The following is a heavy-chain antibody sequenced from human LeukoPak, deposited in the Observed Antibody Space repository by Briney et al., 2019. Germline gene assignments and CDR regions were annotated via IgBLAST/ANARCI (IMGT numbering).Heavy chain of an antibody. CDR1: GGSISSYY. Sequence: SETLSLTCTVSGGSISSYYWSWIRQPAGKGLEWIGRIYTSGSTNYNPSLKSRVTMSVDTSKNQFSLKLSSVTAADTAVYYCARVWRSSSWSGNLTAYYYYYMDVWGKGTTVTVSS. CDR2: IYTSGST. CDR3: ARVWRSSSWSGNLTAYYYYYMDV. J-gene: IGHJ6*03. D-gene: IGHD6-13*01. V-gene: IGHV4-4*07.